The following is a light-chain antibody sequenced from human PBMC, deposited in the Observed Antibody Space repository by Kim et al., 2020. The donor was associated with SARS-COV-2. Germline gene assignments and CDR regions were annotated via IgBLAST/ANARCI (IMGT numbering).Light chain of an antibody. J-gene: IGLJ2*01. CDR2: GKN. CDR1: SLRIYY. V-gene: IGLV3-19*01. Sequence: SSELTQDPAVSVALGQTVRITCQGDSLRIYYASWYQQKPGQAPLLVFYGKNNRPSGIPDRFSGSSSGNTASLTITGAQAEDEADYYCQCRANSGNFPFGG. CDR3: QCRANSGNFP.